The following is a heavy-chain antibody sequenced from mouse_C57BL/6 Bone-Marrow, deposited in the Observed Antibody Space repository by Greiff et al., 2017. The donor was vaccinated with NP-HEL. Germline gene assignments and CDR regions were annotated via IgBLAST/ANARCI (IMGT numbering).Heavy chain of an antibody. CDR1: GYTFTNYW. Sequence: VQLQQSGAELVRPGTSVKMSCKASGYTFTNYWIGWAKQRPGHGLEWIGDIYPGGGYTNYNEKFKGKATLTADKSSSTAYMQFSSLTSEDSAIYYGARARGYRPYCDYWGQGTTLTVSA. V-gene: IGHV1-63*01. D-gene: IGHD2-2*01. CDR3: ARARGYRPYCDY. CDR2: IYPGGGYT. J-gene: IGHJ2*01.